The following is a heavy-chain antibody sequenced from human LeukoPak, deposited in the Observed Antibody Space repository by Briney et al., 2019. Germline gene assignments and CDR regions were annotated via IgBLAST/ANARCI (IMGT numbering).Heavy chain of an antibody. Sequence: SETLSLTCTVSGGPISSYYWSWIRQPPGKGLEWIGYIYYSGSTNYNPSLKSRVTISVDTSKNQFSLKLSSVTAADTAVYYCARVVRRARLFDYWGQGTLVTVSS. D-gene: IGHD6-25*01. V-gene: IGHV4-59*01. CDR3: ARVVRRARLFDY. CDR1: GGPISSYY. J-gene: IGHJ4*02. CDR2: IYYSGST.